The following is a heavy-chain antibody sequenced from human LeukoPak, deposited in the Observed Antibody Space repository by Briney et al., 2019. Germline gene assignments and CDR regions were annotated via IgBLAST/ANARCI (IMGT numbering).Heavy chain of an antibody. Sequence: PGGSLRLSCAASGFTFSSYWMSWVRQAPGKGLEWVANIKQDGSEKYYVDSVKGRFTISRDNAKNSLYLQMNSLRAEDTAVYYCARDRDDGSIAVAGTFGYWGQGTLVTVSS. CDR1: GFTFSSYW. V-gene: IGHV3-7*05. CDR2: IKQDGSEK. J-gene: IGHJ4*02. D-gene: IGHD6-19*01. CDR3: ARDRDDGSIAVAGTFGY.